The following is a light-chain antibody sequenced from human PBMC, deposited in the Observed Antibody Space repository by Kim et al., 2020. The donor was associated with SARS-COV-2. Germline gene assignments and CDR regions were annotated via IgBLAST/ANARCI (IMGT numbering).Light chain of an antibody. CDR1: QSVSNY. CDR3: QQSYTTPWT. V-gene: IGKV1-39*01. J-gene: IGKJ1*01. Sequence: ASVGDRVTITCRAAQSVSNYVSWSQQKPGKAPKFLIFAASNLQSEVPSRFSGSRSGTDFTLTISSLQPDDFATYFCQQSYTTPWTFGQGTKVEIK. CDR2: AAS.